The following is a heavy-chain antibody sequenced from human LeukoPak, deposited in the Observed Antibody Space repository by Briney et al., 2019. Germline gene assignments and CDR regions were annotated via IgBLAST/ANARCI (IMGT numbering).Heavy chain of an antibody. D-gene: IGHD6-19*01. CDR3: ARGGGIAVAGNFDY. V-gene: IGHV4-34*01. CDR1: GGSFSGYY. Sequence: PSETLSLTCAVYGGSFSGYYWSWIRQPPGKGLEWIGEINHSGSTNYNPSLKSRVTISVDTSKNQFSLKLSSVTAADTAVYYCARGGGIAVAGNFDYWGQGTLVTVSS. CDR2: INHSGST. J-gene: IGHJ4*02.